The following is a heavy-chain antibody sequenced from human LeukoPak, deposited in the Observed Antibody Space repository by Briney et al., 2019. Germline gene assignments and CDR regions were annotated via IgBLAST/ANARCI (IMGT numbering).Heavy chain of an antibody. CDR1: GFTFSSYA. J-gene: IGHJ4*02. CDR2: ISGSGGST. V-gene: IGHV3-23*01. D-gene: IGHD2-2*01. Sequence: GGSXRLSCAASGFTFSSYAMSWVRQAPGKGLEWVSAISGSGGSTYYADSVKGRFIISRDNSKNTLSLQMNSLRAEDTAVYYCAKGGYCSSTSCLAIYWGQGTLVTVSS. CDR3: AKGGYCSSTSCLAIY.